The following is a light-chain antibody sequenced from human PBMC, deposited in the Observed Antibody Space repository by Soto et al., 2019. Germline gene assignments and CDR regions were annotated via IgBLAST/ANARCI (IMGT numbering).Light chain of an antibody. V-gene: IGKV1-9*01. CDR1: QGISSY. Sequence: IQLTQSPSSLSASVGDRVTITCRASQGISSYLAWYQQKPGKXPKXXIYAASTLQSGVPSRFSGSGSGTDVTLTISSLQPEDFETYYCQQLNRYPFTFGQGTRLEIK. J-gene: IGKJ5*01. CDR3: QQLNRYPFT. CDR2: AAS.